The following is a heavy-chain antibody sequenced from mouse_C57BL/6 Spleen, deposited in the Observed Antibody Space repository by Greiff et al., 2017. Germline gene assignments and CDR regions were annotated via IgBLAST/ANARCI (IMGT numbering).Heavy chain of an antibody. J-gene: IGHJ1*03. D-gene: IGHD4-1*01. Sequence: EVQLQESGPGLAKPSQTLSLTCSVTGYSITSDYWNWTRKFPGNKLEYMGYISYSGSTYYNPSLKSRISITRDTSKNQYYLQLNSVTTEDTATYYCASSNWDVGYFDVWGTGTTVTVSS. CDR3: ASSNWDVGYFDV. CDR1: GYSITSDY. V-gene: IGHV3-8*01. CDR2: ISYSGST.